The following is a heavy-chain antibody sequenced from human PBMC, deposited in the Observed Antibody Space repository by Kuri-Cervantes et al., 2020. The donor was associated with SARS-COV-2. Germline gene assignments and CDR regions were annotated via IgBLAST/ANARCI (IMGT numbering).Heavy chain of an antibody. CDR3: ARASCSSTSCYGWFDP. V-gene: IGHV4-38-2*01. CDR2: IYHSGST. CDR1: GYSISSGYY. J-gene: IGHJ5*02. D-gene: IGHD2-2*01. Sequence: GSLRLPCAVSGYSISSGYYWGWIRQPPGKGLEWIGYIYHSGSTYYNPSLKSRVTISVDRSKNQFSLKLSSVTAADTAVYYCARASCSSTSCYGWFDPWGQGTLVTVSS.